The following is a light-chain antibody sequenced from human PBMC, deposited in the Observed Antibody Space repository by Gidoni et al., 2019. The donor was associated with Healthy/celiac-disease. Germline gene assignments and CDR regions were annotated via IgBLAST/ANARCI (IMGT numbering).Light chain of an antibody. J-gene: IGKJ4*01. Sequence: AIQLTQSPSSLAASVGDRVTITCRASQGISSALAWYQQKPGKAPKLLIYDASSLESGVPSRFSGSGSGTDFTLTISSLQPEDFATYYCQQFNSYPQGLTFXGXTKVEIK. V-gene: IGKV1-13*02. CDR1: QGISSA. CDR2: DAS. CDR3: QQFNSYPQGLT.